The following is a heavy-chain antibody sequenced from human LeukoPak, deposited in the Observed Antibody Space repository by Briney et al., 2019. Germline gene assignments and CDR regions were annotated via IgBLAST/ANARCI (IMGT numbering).Heavy chain of an antibody. D-gene: IGHD1-26*01. CDR1: GFTFSSYE. J-gene: IGHJ4*02. CDR3: ARDGEWELTFDY. V-gene: IGHV3-48*03. CDR2: ISSSGTTI. Sequence: SGGSLRLSCAASGFTFSSYEMNWVRQAPGKGLEWVSYISSSGTTIYYADSVKGRFTISRDNAKNSLYLQMNSLRAEDTAVYYCARDGEWELTFDYWGQGTLVTVSS.